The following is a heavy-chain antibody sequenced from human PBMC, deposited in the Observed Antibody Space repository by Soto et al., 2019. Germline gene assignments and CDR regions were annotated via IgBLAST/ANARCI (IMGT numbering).Heavy chain of an antibody. J-gene: IGHJ4*02. CDR1: GGSFNRHT. D-gene: IGHD3-22*01. CDR3: ARGWGYDSTDYYYAY. Sequence: QVQLVQSGAEVRKPGSSVRVSCKASGGSFNRHTISWVRQAPGQGLEWMGGIIPIFGTANHGQKFQGRVTIISDESTSTVYMELSSLRSDDTDIYYCARGWGYDSTDYYYAYWGQGTLVIVSS. CDR2: IIPIFGTA. V-gene: IGHV1-69*01.